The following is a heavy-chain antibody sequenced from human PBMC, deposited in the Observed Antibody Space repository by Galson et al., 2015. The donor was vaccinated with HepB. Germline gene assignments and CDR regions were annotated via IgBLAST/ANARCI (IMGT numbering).Heavy chain of an antibody. Sequence: SVKVSCKASGYTFTNYGFIWVRQAPGQGLEWMGWISAYNGNRNYAQKLQGRLTLTTDTSTSTAYMELRTLRSDDTAVYYCARDIGRDNHRAWGSWGQGTVVTVSS. V-gene: IGHV1-18*04. CDR2: ISAYNGNR. D-gene: IGHD1-14*01. J-gene: IGHJ5*02. CDR1: GYTFTNYG. CDR3: ARDIGRDNHRAWGS.